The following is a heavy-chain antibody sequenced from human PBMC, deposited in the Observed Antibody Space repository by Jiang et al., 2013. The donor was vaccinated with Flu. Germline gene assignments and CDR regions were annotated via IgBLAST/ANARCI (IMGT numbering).Heavy chain of an antibody. CDR2: INAGNGNT. CDR1: GYTFTSYA. D-gene: IGHD3-22*01. V-gene: IGHV1-3*01. J-gene: IGHJ3*02. CDR3: AREANYDSSGYYHDAFDI. Sequence: SGAEVKKPGASVKVSCKASGYTFTSYAMHWVRQAPGQRLEWMGWINAGNGNTKYSQKFQGRVTITRDTSASTAYMELSSLRSEDTAVYYCAREANYDSSGYYHDAFDILGPRDNGHRLF.